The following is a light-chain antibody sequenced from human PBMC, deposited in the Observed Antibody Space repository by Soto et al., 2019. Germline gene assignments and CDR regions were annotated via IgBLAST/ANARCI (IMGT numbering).Light chain of an antibody. CDR3: QQYGYSPIT. V-gene: IGKV3-20*01. CDR1: QSIARTY. J-gene: IGKJ5*01. CDR2: DIS. Sequence: EVVLTQSPGTLSLSPGERATLSCRASQSIARTYLAWYQQKPGQAPRLLIYDISTRATGIPDRFSASGSGTDFTLTTTGREIKDFAVYYCQQYGYSPITFGQGTRLEIK.